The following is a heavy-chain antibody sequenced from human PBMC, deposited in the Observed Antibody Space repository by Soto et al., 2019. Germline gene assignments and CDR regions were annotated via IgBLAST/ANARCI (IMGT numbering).Heavy chain of an antibody. CDR3: VRGGNPYHYATSGPGTFDK. CDR2: PSSRGYT. J-gene: IGHJ4*02. D-gene: IGHD3-22*01. CDR1: GDSVSGGDSY. Sequence: QVQLQESGPGLVKPSQTLSLTCTVSGDSVSGGDSYWSWIRQPPGKALERIGYPSSRGYTSYTPSHKSRVTISDDMSKSQFSLRRTSVTDADTAIYYCVRGGNPYHYATSGPGTFDKWGQGTLVSVSS. V-gene: IGHV4-30-4*01.